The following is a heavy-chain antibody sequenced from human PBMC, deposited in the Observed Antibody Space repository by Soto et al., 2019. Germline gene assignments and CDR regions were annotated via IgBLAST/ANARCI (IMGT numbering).Heavy chain of an antibody. Sequence: GGSLRLSCAASGFTFSSYGIHWVRQAAGKGLEWVAVIGYDGSNKYYADSVKGRFTISRDNSKNTPYLQMNSLRAEDTAVYYCARDYYGSGSYYGRMDVWGQGTTVTVSS. CDR2: IGYDGSNK. CDR1: GFTFSSYG. V-gene: IGHV3-33*01. D-gene: IGHD3-10*01. J-gene: IGHJ6*02. CDR3: ARDYYGSGSYYGRMDV.